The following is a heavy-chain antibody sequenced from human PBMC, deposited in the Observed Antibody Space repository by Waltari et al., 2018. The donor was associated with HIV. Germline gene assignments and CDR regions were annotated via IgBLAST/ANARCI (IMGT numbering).Heavy chain of an antibody. J-gene: IGHJ6*02. D-gene: IGHD2-15*01. V-gene: IGHV3-33*01. CDR2: IWYDGTNK. CDR3: ARDRSEGGGYYYYGLDV. CDR1: GFTFSSHG. Sequence: QVQLVESGGGVVQPGRSLRLSRAASGFTFSSHGMPWVRQAPGKGLEWVAVIWYDGTNKYYADSVKGRFTISRDNSKNTLYLQMNSLRAEDTAVYYCARDRSEGGGYYYYGLDVWGQGTTVTVSS.